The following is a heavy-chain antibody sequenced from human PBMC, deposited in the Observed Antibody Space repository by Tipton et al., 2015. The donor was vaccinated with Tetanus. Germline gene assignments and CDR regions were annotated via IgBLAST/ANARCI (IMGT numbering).Heavy chain of an antibody. D-gene: IGHD6-19*01. Sequence: SLRLSCAASGFTFNNAWMSWVRQAPGKGLEWVGRIKSNSDGGTTDYSAPVRGRFTLSRDDSKSTLYLQMHSLKTEDTAVYYCTSTHSSGWFPQFDSWGQRILVTVSS. CDR3: TSTHSSGWFPQFDS. CDR1: GFTFNNAW. J-gene: IGHJ4*02. V-gene: IGHV3-15*05. CDR2: IKSNSDGGTT.